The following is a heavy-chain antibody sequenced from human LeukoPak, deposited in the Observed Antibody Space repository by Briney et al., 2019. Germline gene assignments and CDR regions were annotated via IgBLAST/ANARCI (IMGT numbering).Heavy chain of an antibody. Sequence: PGGSLRLSCAASGFTFSSYAMHWVRQAPGKGLEWAAVISYDGSNKYYADSVKGRFTISRDNSKNTLYLQMNSLRAEDTAVYYCASHASGTNYYYYYMDVWGKGTTVTVSS. CDR3: ASHASGTNYYYYYMDV. CDR1: GFTFSSYA. J-gene: IGHJ6*03. D-gene: IGHD2-8*01. V-gene: IGHV3-30*04. CDR2: ISYDGSNK.